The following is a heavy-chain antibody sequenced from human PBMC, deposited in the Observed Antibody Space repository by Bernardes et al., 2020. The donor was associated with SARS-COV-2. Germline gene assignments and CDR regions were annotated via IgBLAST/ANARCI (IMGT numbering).Heavy chain of an antibody. CDR3: AKWGGYGDS. CDR2: INPDGSVK. Sequence: GGSLRLSWVTSGFTFSRYWMSWVRQAPGKGLEWVANINPDGSVKYYMDFVEGRLVISRDNAKNSLCLQLNSLRADDTAVYYCAKWGGYGDSWGQGTLVAVSS. CDR1: GFTFSRYW. J-gene: IGHJ4*02. D-gene: IGHD5-18*01. V-gene: IGHV3-7*05.